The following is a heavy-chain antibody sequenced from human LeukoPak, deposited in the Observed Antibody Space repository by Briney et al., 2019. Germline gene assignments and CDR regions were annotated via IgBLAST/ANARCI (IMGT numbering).Heavy chain of an antibody. CDR2: ISYDESNK. D-gene: IGHD6-13*01. V-gene: IGHV3-30*18. CDR3: AKRQQQLPY. J-gene: IGHJ4*02. CDR1: GFTFSSYG. Sequence: GGSLRLSCAASGFTFSSYGMQWVRQAPGKGLEWVAVISYDESNKWYADSVKGRFTISRDNSKNTLYLQMNSLRAEDTAVYYCAKRQQQLPYWGQGTLVTVSS.